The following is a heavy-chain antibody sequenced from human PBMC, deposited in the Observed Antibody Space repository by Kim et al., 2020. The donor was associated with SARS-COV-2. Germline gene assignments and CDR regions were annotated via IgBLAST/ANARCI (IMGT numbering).Heavy chain of an antibody. CDR1: GGSISSGSYY. V-gene: IGHV4-61*02. D-gene: IGHD6-13*01. J-gene: IGHJ6*02. CDR2: IYTSGST. Sequence: SETLSLTCTVSGGSISSGSYYWSWIRQPAGKGPEWIGRIYTSGSTNYNPSLKSLVTISVDTSKNQFSLKLSSVTAADTAVYYCAREYSSSLWAYYYYYGMDVWGQGTTVTVSS. CDR3: AREYSSSLWAYYYYYGMDV.